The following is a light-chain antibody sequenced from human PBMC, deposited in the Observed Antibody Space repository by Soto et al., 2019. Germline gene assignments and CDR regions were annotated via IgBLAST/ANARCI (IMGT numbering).Light chain of an antibody. CDR1: SSDVGGYNY. CDR2: EVS. Sequence: QSVVTQPACVSGSPGQSITISCTGTSSDVGGYNYVSWYQQHPGKAPKLMIYEVSNRPSGVSNRSSGSKSGNTASLTISGLQAEDEADYYCSSYTSSTFYVFGTGTKVTVL. V-gene: IGLV2-14*01. CDR3: SSYTSSTFYV. J-gene: IGLJ1*01.